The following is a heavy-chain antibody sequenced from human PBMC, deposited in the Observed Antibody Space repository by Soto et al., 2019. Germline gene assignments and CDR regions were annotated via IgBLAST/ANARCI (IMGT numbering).Heavy chain of an antibody. J-gene: IGHJ4*02. D-gene: IGHD3-3*01. CDR2: IGAYSGNT. CDR3: ARGFLEWLSPSFDY. Sequence: SVKVSCKASGYTFTSYGISWVRQAPGQGPEWMGWIGAYSGNTNYAQKLQGRVTMTTDTSTSTAYMELRSLRSDDTAVYYCARGFLEWLSPSFDYWGQGTLVTVSS. CDR1: GYTFTSYG. V-gene: IGHV1-18*01.